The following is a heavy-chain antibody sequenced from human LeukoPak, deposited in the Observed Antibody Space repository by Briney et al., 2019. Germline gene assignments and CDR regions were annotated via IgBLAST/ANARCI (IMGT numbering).Heavy chain of an antibody. CDR2: ISYDGSNK. CDR3: AKAHGDDFWSGYYSDY. V-gene: IGHV3-30-3*01. Sequence: GGSLRLSCAASGFTFSSYAMHWVRQAPGKGLEWVAVISYDGSNKYYADSVKGRFTISRDNSKNTLYLQMNSLRAEDTAVYYCAKAHGDDFWSGYYSDYWGQGTLVTVSS. CDR1: GFTFSSYA. J-gene: IGHJ4*02. D-gene: IGHD3-3*01.